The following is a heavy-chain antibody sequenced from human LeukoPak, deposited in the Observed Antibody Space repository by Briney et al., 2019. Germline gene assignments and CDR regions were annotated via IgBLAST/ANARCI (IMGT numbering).Heavy chain of an antibody. CDR2: IIPIFGTA. CDR1: GGTFSSYA. J-gene: IGHJ1*01. CDR3: ARGSFNYYDSSGYIAEYFQH. Sequence: GASVKVSCKASGGTFSSYAISWVRQAPGQGLEWMGGIIPIFGTANYAQKFQGRVTITTDESTSTAYMELSSLRSADTAVYYCARGSFNYYDSSGYIAEYFQHWGQGTLVTVSS. V-gene: IGHV1-69*05. D-gene: IGHD3-22*01.